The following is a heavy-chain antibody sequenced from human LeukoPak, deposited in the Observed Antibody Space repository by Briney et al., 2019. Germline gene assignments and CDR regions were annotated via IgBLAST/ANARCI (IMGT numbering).Heavy chain of an antibody. CDR2: IYYSGST. V-gene: IGHV4-39*07. CDR3: ASGSYRISRNRRTAFDI. Sequence: SETLSLTCTVSGGSISSSSYYWGWIRQPPGKGLEWIGSIYYSGSTYYNPSLKSRVTISVDTSKNQFSLKLSSVTAADTAVYYCASGSYRISRNRRTAFDIWGQGTMVTVSS. CDR1: GGSISSSSYY. J-gene: IGHJ3*02. D-gene: IGHD2/OR15-2a*01.